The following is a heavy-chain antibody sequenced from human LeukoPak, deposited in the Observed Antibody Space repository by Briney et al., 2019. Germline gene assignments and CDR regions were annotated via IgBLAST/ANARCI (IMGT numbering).Heavy chain of an antibody. CDR1: GSSFTSYW. CDR3: ARALRLGELSLYEAAT. J-gene: IGHJ5*02. D-gene: IGHD3-16*01. CDR2: IYPGDSDT. V-gene: IGHV5-51*01. Sequence: GASLKISCKGSGSSFTSYWIGWVRQMPGKGLEWMGIIYPGDSDTRYSPSFQGQVTISADKSISTAYLQWSSLRASDTAMYYCARALRLGELSLYEAATWGQGTLVTVSS.